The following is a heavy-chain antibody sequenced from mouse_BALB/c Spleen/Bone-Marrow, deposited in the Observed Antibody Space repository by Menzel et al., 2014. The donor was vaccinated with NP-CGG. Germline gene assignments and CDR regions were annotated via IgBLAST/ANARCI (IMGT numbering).Heavy chain of an antibody. CDR1: GFAFSRYW. V-gene: IGHV4-1*02. CDR3: AANYYAMDY. CDR2: INPDSSTI. Sequence: EVKLQESGGGLVQPGGSLTLSCAAPGFAFSRYWMSWVRQAPGKGLEWIGEINPDSSTINYTPSLKDKFIISRDNAKNTLYLQMSKVRSDDTALYYCAANYYAMDYWGQGTSITDSS. J-gene: IGHJ4*01.